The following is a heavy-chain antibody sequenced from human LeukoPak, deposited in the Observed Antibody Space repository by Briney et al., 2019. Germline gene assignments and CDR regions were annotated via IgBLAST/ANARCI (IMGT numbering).Heavy chain of an antibody. Sequence: SETLSLTCSVSGGSISSSSYYWGWIRQPPGKGLEWIGSLYYSGSTYYNPSLKSRVTISVDTSKNQFSLKLSSVTAADTAVYYCARVDILTGYYDYSGQGTLVTVSS. J-gene: IGHJ4*02. CDR1: GGSISSSSYY. CDR3: ARVDILTGYYDY. CDR2: LYYSGST. D-gene: IGHD3-9*01. V-gene: IGHV4-39*01.